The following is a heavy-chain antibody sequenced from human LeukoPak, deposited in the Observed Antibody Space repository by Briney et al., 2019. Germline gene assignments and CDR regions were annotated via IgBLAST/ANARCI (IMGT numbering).Heavy chain of an antibody. CDR2: ISAYNGNT. J-gene: IGHJ4*02. D-gene: IGHD2-2*02. V-gene: IGHV1-18*01. Sequence: GASAKVSCKASGYTFTSYGISWVRQAPGQGLEWMGWISAYNGNTNYAQKPQGRVTMTTDTSTSTAYMELRSLRSDDTAVYYCARNVVGDCSSTSCYTDYWGQGTLVTVSS. CDR3: ARNVVGDCSSTSCYTDY. CDR1: GYTFTSYG.